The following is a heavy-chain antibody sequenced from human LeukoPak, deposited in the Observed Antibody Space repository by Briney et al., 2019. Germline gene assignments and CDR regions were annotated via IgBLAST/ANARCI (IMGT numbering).Heavy chain of an antibody. CDR2: MSPNSGNT. CDR3: TRGPPNWGYDY. Sequence: ASVKVSCKASGYTFTRYGISWVRQATGQGLEWMGWMSPNSGNTGYAQKFQGRVTMTRSTSMSTAYMELSSLKSEDTAVYYCTRGPPNWGYDYWGQGTLVTVSS. CDR1: GYTFTRYG. J-gene: IGHJ4*02. D-gene: IGHD7-27*01. V-gene: IGHV1-8*01.